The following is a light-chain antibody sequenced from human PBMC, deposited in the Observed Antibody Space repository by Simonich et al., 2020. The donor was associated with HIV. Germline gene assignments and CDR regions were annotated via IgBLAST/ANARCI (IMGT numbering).Light chain of an antibody. Sequence: EIVLTQSPATLSLSPGERATLSCGASQSVSSNYLAWYQQKPGQAPRLLIYGASTRATGIPGRFSGSGSGTEFTLTISSMQSEDFAVYYCQQYDNWPPLFGPGTKVDI. J-gene: IGKJ3*01. CDR1: QSVSSN. V-gene: IGKV3-15*01. CDR3: QQYDNWPPL. CDR2: GAS.